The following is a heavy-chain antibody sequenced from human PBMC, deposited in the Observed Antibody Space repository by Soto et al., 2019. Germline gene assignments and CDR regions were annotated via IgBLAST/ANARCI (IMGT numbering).Heavy chain of an antibody. CDR1: GDCVSSGGYY. J-gene: IGHJ6*02. D-gene: IGHD6-19*01. V-gene: IGHV4-61*08. Sequence: PSETLSLTCTVSGDCVSSGGYYWSWIRQPPGKGLEWIGYIYSSGSANYNPSLKSRVTISRDTSKNQISLKVASVTAADTAGYYCARGFSSVSMDAWGQGTTVTVS. CDR3: ARGFSSVSMDA. CDR2: IYSSGSA.